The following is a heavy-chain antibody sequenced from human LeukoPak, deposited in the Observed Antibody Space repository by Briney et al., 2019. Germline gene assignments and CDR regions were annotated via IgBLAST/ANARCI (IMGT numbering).Heavy chain of an antibody. J-gene: IGHJ4*02. CDR3: AKNAPPS. V-gene: IGHV3-23*01. CDR2: ITSSGDDA. D-gene: IGHD2-8*01. Sequence: AGGSLRLSCEASGFTFSRYAMAWVRQAPGKGPDWVSSITSSGDDAYYADSVKGRFTISRGNSNNMVYLQMNSLRAEDTAVYYCAKNAPPSWGQGTLVTVSS. CDR1: GFTFSRYA.